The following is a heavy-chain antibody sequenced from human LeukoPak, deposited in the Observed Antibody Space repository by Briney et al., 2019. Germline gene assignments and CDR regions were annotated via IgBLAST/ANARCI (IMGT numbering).Heavy chain of an antibody. D-gene: IGHD6-13*01. Sequence: GGSLRLSCAASGFTFSSNAMTWVRQAPGQGLEWVSSISETSSHTFYADSVKSRFTISRDNTKNTLFLQMNSLRVEDMAIYYCAKDFSSSWQFDPWGLGTLVTVS. J-gene: IGHJ5*02. CDR1: GFTFSSNA. CDR3: AKDFSSSWQFDP. V-gene: IGHV3-23*01. CDR2: ISETSSHT.